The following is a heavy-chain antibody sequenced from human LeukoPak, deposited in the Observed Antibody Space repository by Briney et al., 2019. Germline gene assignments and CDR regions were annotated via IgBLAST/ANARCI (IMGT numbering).Heavy chain of an antibody. CDR3: AKDLNPPYMTDLPSFDY. Sequence: PGGSLRLSCAASGFTFSSYAMSWVRQAPGKGLERVSAISGSGGSTYYADSVKGRFTISRDNSKNTLYLQMNSLRAEDTAVYYCAKDLNPPYMTDLPSFDYWGQGTLVTVSS. V-gene: IGHV3-23*01. CDR1: GFTFSSYA. D-gene: IGHD4-11*01. CDR2: ISGSGGST. J-gene: IGHJ4*02.